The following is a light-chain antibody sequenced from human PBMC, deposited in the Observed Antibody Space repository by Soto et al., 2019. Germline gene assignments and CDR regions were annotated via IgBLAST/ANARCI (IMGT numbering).Light chain of an antibody. CDR3: SADTVSRTYV. V-gene: IGLV2-14*03. Sequence: QSVLTQPASVSGSPGQSITISCTGTSSDVGAYNFVSWHQQHPGKAPKLMIYNVYDRPSGISYRFSGSKSGNTASLTISGLQGEDEADYYCSADTVSRTYVFGTGTKGTVL. J-gene: IGLJ1*01. CDR2: NVY. CDR1: SSDVGAYNF.